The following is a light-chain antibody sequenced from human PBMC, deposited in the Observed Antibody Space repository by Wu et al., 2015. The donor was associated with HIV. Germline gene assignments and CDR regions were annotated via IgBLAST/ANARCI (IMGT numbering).Light chain of an antibody. V-gene: IGKV3-11*01. CDR1: QSVQWH. Sequence: DILLTQSPATLSLSPGERATLSCRASQSVQWHVAWFQQKPGQVPRVLVYDSASRATGIPGRFSGSGSGTDFTLIINSLEPEDFAIYYCQQRYSWPWTFGQGTRVEL. CDR3: QQRYSWPWT. J-gene: IGKJ1*01. CDR2: DSA.